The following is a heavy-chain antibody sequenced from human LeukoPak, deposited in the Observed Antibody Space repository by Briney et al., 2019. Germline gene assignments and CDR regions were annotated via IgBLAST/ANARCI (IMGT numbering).Heavy chain of an antibody. V-gene: IGHV3-11*06. Sequence: GGSLRLSCAASGFTFSEYYMSWLRQAPGKGGEDVSYISSTSSYKNYTDSVKGRFTISRDNAKNSLYLQMNSLRAEHTAVYYCARDHDSSGWYGVHDAFDIWGQGTMVTVSS. D-gene: IGHD6-19*01. CDR3: ARDHDSSGWYGVHDAFDI. J-gene: IGHJ3*02. CDR2: ISSTSSYK. CDR1: GFTFSEYY.